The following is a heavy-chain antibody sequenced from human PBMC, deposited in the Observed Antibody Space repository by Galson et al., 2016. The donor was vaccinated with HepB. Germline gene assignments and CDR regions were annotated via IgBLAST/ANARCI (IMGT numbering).Heavy chain of an antibody. CDR2: IWYDGETK. V-gene: IGHV3-33*01. D-gene: IGHD6-13*01. CDR3: ARARYSSTWFGDFDY. J-gene: IGHJ4*02. Sequence: SLRLSCAASGFSFSLYGIHWVRQAPGKGLEWVALIWYDGETKYSADSVKGRFTISRDNSDNTLYLHMNSLRAEDTAVYYCARARYSSTWFGDFDYWGQGTLVIVSS. CDR1: GFSFSLYG.